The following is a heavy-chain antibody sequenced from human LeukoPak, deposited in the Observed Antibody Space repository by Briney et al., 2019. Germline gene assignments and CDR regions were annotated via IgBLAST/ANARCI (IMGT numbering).Heavy chain of an antibody. CDR1: GFTFSSYA. Sequence: PGGSLRLPCAASGFTFSSYAMSWLRQAPGKGLEWVSAISGSGGSTYYADSVKGRFTISRDNSKNTLYLQMNSLRAEDTAVYYCAKMYYDILTGYYKGNGMDVWGQGTTVTVSS. CDR3: AKMYYDILTGYYKGNGMDV. J-gene: IGHJ6*02. D-gene: IGHD3-9*01. CDR2: ISGSGGST. V-gene: IGHV3-23*01.